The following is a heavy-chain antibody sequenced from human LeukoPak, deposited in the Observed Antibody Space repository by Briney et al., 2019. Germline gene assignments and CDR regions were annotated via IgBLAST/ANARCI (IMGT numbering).Heavy chain of an antibody. CDR2: INPSGGST. D-gene: IGHD6-19*01. V-gene: IGHV1-46*03. J-gene: IGHJ3*02. CDR1: GYTFTSYY. Sequence: ASVKVSCKASGYTFTSYYMHWVRQAPGQGLEWMGIINPSGGSTSYAQKFQGRVTMTRDTSTSTVYMELSSLRSEDTAVYYCTREEVEYSSGNDAFDIWGQGTMVTVSS. CDR3: TREEVEYSSGNDAFDI.